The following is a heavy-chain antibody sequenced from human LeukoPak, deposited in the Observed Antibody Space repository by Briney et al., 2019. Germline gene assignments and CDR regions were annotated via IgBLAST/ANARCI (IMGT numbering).Heavy chain of an antibody. CDR2: ISGSGVTT. CDR3: AKDRDYYLVGFFDY. D-gene: IGHD3-10*01. V-gene: IGHV3-23*01. CDR1: GFTFSSYS. Sequence: EPGGSLRLSCAASGFTFSSYSMNWVRQAPGKGLEWVSAISGSGVTTYYADSVKGRFTISRDNSKNTLYLQMNSLRAEDTALYYCAKDRDYYLVGFFDYWGQGTLVTVSS. J-gene: IGHJ4*02.